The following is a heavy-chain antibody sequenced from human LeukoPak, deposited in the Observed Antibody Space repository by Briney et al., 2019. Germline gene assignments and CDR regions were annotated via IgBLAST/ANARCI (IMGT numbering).Heavy chain of an antibody. J-gene: IGHJ4*02. CDR3: ANRYSGYEFSY. V-gene: IGHV3-30*18. D-gene: IGHD5-12*01. CDR2: ISYDGSNK. CDR1: GFTFSSYG. Sequence: GGSLRLSCAASGFTFSSYGMHWVRQAPGKGLEWVAVISYDGSNKYYADSVKGRFTISRDNSKNTLYLQMNSLRAEDTAVYYCANRYSGYEFSYWGQGTLVTVSS.